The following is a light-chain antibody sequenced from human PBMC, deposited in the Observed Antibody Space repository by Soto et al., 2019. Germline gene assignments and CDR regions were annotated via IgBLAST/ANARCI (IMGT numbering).Light chain of an antibody. CDR2: DVS. CDR1: SSDVGGYNY. V-gene: IGLV2-14*03. J-gene: IGLJ1*01. CDR3: SSYTSSSLHV. Sequence: QSALTQPASVSGSPGQSITISCTGTSSDVGGYNYVSWYQQHPGKAPKLMIYDVSNRPSGVSNRFSGSKSGNTASLTISGHQAEDEADYYCSSYTSSSLHVFGTGTKLTVL.